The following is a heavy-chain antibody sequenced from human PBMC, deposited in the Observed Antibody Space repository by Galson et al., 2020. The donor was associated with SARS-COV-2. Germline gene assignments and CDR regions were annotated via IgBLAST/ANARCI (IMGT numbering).Heavy chain of an antibody. V-gene: IGHV3-11*06. CDR1: GFTFSDYY. CDR3: ARDHWGYCSSTSCANWFDP. Sequence: GESLKISCAASGFTFSDYYMSWIRQAPGKGLEWVSYISSSSSYTNYADSVKGRFTISRDNAKNSLYLQMNSLRAEDTAVYYCARDHWGYCSSTSCANWFDPWSQGTLVTVSS. J-gene: IGHJ5*02. CDR2: ISSSSSYT. D-gene: IGHD2-2*01.